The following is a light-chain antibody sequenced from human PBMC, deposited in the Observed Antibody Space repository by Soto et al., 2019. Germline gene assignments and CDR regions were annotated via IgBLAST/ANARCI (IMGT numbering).Light chain of an antibody. J-gene: IGLJ1*01. Sequence: QSALTQPASVSGSPGQSITLSCTGTSSDVGSDDVVSWYQHYPGKAPQLIIYEAFKRPSEVSSRFSGSRSGNTASLTISGLQPEDEADYYCSSYSITTSLYVFGTGTKLTVL. CDR1: SSDVGSDDV. CDR3: SSYSITTSLYV. CDR2: EAF. V-gene: IGLV2-14*02.